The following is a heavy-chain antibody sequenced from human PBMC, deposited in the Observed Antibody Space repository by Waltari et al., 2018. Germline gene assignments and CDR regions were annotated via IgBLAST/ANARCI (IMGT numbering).Heavy chain of an antibody. Sequence: EVQLVESGGGSVQPGGSLRLSCAAAGLTFRKYWMNWVRQAPGKGLEWVANIKQDGSEKNYVDSVEGRFSISRDNAQNSLYLQMNSLRAEDTAIYYCVTGLTTVTAKDYFDHWGQGALVTVSS. D-gene: IGHD4-17*01. J-gene: IGHJ4*02. V-gene: IGHV3-7*01. CDR2: IKQDGSEK. CDR3: VTGLTTVTAKDYFDH. CDR1: GLTFRKYW.